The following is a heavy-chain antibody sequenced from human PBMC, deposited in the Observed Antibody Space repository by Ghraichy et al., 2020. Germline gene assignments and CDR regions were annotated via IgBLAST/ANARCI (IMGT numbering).Heavy chain of an antibody. CDR3: VKAMDDDFWSGYYTVHYYYYMDV. Sequence: GGSLRLSCSASGFTFSSFAMHWVRQAPGKGLQYVSAISSNGGSTYYADSVKGRFTISRDNSKNTLYLQMTSLRTEDTAVYYCVKAMDDDFWSGYYTVHYYYYMDVWGKGTTVTVSS. V-gene: IGHV3-64D*06. CDR2: ISSNGGST. D-gene: IGHD3-3*01. J-gene: IGHJ6*03. CDR1: GFTFSSFA.